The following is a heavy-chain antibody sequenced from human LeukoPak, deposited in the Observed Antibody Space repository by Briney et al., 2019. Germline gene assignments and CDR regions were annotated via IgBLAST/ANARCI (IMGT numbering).Heavy chain of an antibody. CDR1: GFTFSSYW. V-gene: IGHV3-30*02. CDR3: ANGYSSSWYERGKDY. D-gene: IGHD6-13*01. J-gene: IGHJ4*02. Sequence: GGSLRLSCAASGFTFSSYWMSWVRQAPGKGLEWVAFIRYDGSNKYYADSVKGRFTISRDNAKNSLYLQMNSLRAEDTAVYYCANGYSSSWYERGKDYWGQGTLVTVSS. CDR2: IRYDGSNK.